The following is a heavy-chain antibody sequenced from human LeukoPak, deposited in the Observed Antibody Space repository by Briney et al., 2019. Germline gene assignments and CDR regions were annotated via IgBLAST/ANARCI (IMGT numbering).Heavy chain of an antibody. CDR1: GDSVSSGSYY. D-gene: IGHD1-26*01. Sequence: PSETLSLTCTVSGDSVSSGSYYWSWIRQPPGKGLEWVGYIYYSGSTNYNPSLKSRVTISVDTSKNQFSLKLSSVTAADTAVYYCARMQAWVGRTTGPRGFDYWGQGTLVTVSS. V-gene: IGHV4-61*01. J-gene: IGHJ4*02. CDR3: ARMQAWVGRTTGPRGFDY. CDR2: IYYSGST.